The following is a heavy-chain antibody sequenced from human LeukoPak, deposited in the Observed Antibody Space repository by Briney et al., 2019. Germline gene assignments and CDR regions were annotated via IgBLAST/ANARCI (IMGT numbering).Heavy chain of an antibody. CDR3: ARQHPMYFDY. J-gene: IGHJ4*02. Sequence: SETLSLTCTVSGGSISSSSYYWGWIRQPPGKGLEWIGSIYYSGSTYYNPSLKSRVTIPVDTSKNQFSLKLSSVTAADTAVYYCARQHPMYFDYWGQGTLVTVSS. V-gene: IGHV4-39*01. CDR1: GGSISSSSYY. CDR2: IYYSGST.